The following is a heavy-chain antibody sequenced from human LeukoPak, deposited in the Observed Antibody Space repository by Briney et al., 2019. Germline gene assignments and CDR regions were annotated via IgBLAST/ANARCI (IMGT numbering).Heavy chain of an antibody. Sequence: ASVKVSCTASGYTFTSYDINWVRQATGQGLEWMGWMNPNSGNTGYAQKFQGRVTITRNTSISTAYMELSSLRSEDTAVYYCARSLSMTTVTTGYYYMDVWGKGTTVTVSS. CDR1: GYTFTSYD. V-gene: IGHV1-8*01. J-gene: IGHJ6*03. CDR3: ARSLSMTTVTTGYYYMDV. CDR2: MNPNSGNT. D-gene: IGHD4-17*01.